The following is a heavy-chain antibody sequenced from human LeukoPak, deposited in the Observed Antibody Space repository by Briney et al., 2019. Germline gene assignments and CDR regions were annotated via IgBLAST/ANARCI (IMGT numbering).Heavy chain of an antibody. CDR2: FDPEDGET. CDR3: ARVGFGESSDY. V-gene: IGHV1-24*01. D-gene: IGHD3-10*01. CDR1: GYTLTELS. J-gene: IGHJ4*02. Sequence: ASVQVSCKVSGYTLTELSMHWVRQAPGKGLEWMGGFDPEDGETIYAQKFQGRVTITRDTSASTAYMELSSLRSEDTAVYYCARVGFGESSDYWGQGTLVTVSS.